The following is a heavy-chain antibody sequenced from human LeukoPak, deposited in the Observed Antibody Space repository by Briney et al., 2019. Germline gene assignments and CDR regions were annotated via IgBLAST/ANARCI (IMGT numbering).Heavy chain of an antibody. J-gene: IGHJ3*02. CDR1: GFTFSSYA. CDR2: ISGSGGST. D-gene: IGHD3-10*01. V-gene: IGHV3-23*01. Sequence: PGGSLRLSCAASGFTFSSYAMSWVRQAPGKGLEWVSAISGSGGSTYYADSVKGRFTISRDNSKNTLYLQMNSLRAEDTAVYYCAKVGLWFGELLGAFDIWAKGQWSPSLQ. CDR3: AKVGLWFGELLGAFDI.